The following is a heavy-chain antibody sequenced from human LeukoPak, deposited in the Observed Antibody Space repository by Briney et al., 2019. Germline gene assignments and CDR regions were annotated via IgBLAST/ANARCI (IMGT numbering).Heavy chain of an antibody. J-gene: IGHJ5*02. CDR1: GFSLTTSGMC. V-gene: IGHV2-70*11. CDR3: ARANYYDSSGYYRT. CDR2: IDWDDDK. Sequence: SGPALVKPTQTLTLTCTFSGFSLTTSGMCVSWLRQPPGKALEWLARIDWDDDKYYSTSLQTRLTISKDTSKNQVVLTMTNMDPVDIVTYYCARANYYDSSGYYRTWGQGTLVTVSS. D-gene: IGHD3-22*01.